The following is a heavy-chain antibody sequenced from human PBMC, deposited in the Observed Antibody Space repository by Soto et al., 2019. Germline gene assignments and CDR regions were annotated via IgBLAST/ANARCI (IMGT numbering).Heavy chain of an antibody. CDR2: IKVDGSEK. V-gene: IGHV3-7*03. J-gene: IGHJ5*02. D-gene: IGHD6-13*01. CDR1: GFTFSTYW. CDR3: ARGYSTSPNWFDP. Sequence: ASVKVSCAASGFTFSTYWMSWVRQPPGKGLEWVANIKVDGSEKFYMDSVKGRFTISRDNAKNSLYLQMNSLRAEDTAVYYCARGYSTSPNWFDPWGQGTLVTVSS.